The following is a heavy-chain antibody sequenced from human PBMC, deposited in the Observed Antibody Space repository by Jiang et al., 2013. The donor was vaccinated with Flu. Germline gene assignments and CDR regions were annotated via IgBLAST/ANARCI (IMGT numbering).Heavy chain of an antibody. CDR2: ISHDGSKK. D-gene: IGHD2-21*02. Sequence: VQLLESGGGVLPPGRSLRLSCTASGLNFNNYDMHWVRQAPGKGLEWVALISHDGSKKYYADSVKGRFAISRDNSKNTLFLQMNSLRADDTAIYYCARGQHIVAVTSFPWKRYFLNWGQGTLVTVSS. CDR3: ARGQHIVAVTSFPWKRYFLN. J-gene: IGHJ1*01. V-gene: IGHV3-30*09. CDR1: GLNFNNYD.